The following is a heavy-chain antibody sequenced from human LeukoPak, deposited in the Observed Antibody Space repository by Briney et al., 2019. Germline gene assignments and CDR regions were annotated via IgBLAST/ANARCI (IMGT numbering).Heavy chain of an antibody. CDR3: ARGWFGDLRDNWFDP. Sequence: GGSLRLSCAASGFTFSSYEMNWVRQTPGKGLVWVSYISSSGSTIYYADSVKGRFTISRDNAKNSLYLQMNSLRAEDTAVYYCARGWFGDLRDNWFDPWGQGTLVTVSS. V-gene: IGHV3-48*03. CDR2: ISSSGSTI. D-gene: IGHD3-10*01. CDR1: GFTFSSYE. J-gene: IGHJ5*02.